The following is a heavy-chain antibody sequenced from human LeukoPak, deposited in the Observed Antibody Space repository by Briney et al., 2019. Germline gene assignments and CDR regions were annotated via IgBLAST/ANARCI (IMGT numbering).Heavy chain of an antibody. D-gene: IGHD2-8*01. CDR2: ISGSGGST. CDR3: AGGGYCTNGVCSYNWFDP. V-gene: IGHV3-23*01. Sequence: GGSLRLSCAASGFTFSSYAMSWVRQAPGKGLEWVSAISGSGGSTYYADSVKGRFTISRDNSKNTLYLQMNSLRAEDTAVYYCAGGGYCTNGVCSYNWFDPWGQGTLVTVSS. CDR1: GFTFSSYA. J-gene: IGHJ5*02.